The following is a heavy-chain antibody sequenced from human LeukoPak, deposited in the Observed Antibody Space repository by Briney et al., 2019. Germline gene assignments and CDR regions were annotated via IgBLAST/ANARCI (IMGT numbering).Heavy chain of an antibody. CDR2: IIPILGIA. CDR1: GGTFSSYA. V-gene: IGHV1-69*04. Sequence: SVKVSCKASGGTFSSYAISWVRQAPGQGLEWMGRIIPILGIANYAQKFQGRVTITADKSTSTAYMELSSLRSEDTAVYYCARSPSLGYGDNWFDPWGQGTLVTVSS. CDR3: ARSPSLGYGDNWFDP. J-gene: IGHJ5*02. D-gene: IGHD4-17*01.